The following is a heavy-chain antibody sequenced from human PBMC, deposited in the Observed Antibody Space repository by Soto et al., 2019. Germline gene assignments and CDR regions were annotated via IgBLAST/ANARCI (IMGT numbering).Heavy chain of an antibody. CDR2: INPNSGGT. D-gene: IGHD3-10*02. Sequence: ASVKVSCKASGYTFTGYYMHWVRQAPGQGLEWMGWINPNSGGTNYAQKFQGWVTMTRDTSISTAYMELSRLRSDDTAVYYCARDLGSGSYVYGMDVWGRGTRVTSP. CDR3: ARDLGSGSYVYGMDV. J-gene: IGHJ6*01. V-gene: IGHV1-2*04. CDR1: GYTFTGYY.